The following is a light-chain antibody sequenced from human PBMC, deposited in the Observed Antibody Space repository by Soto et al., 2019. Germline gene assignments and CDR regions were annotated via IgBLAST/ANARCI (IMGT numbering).Light chain of an antibody. V-gene: IGLV2-14*01. CDR2: EVT. J-gene: IGLJ2*01. CDR1: DSDVGGYNY. Sequence: QSVLAQPASVSGSPGQSITISCTGTDSDVGGYNYVSWYQQHPGKAPKLMISEVTNRPSGVSNRFSGSKSGNTASPTISGLQAADEADYYCTSYSSSNTHVLFGGGTKVTVL. CDR3: TSYSSSNTHVL.